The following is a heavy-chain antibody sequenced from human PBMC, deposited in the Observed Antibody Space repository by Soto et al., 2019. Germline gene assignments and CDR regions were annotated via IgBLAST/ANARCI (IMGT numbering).Heavy chain of an antibody. CDR1: SVSNAW. CDR2: IKSKTDGGTT. D-gene: IGHD3-22*01. CDR3: TTARCYDSSGYLQSDY. Sequence: SVSNAWMNWVRQAPGKGLEWVGRIKSKTDGGTTDYAAPVKGRFTISRDDSKNTLYLQMNSLKTEDTAVYYCTTARCYDSSGYLQSDYWGQGTLVTVSS. V-gene: IGHV3-15*07. J-gene: IGHJ4*02.